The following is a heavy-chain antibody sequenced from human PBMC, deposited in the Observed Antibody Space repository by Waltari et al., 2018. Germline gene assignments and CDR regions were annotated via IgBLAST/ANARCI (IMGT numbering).Heavy chain of an antibody. Sequence: QVQLVQSGAEVKKPGASVKVSCKASGYTFTGYYMHWVRQAPGQGLEWMGWINPNSGGTNYAQKFQGRVTMTRDTSISTAYMELSRLRSDDTAVYYCARVRGGITMSGYDTNDAFDIWGQGTMVTVSS. CDR3: ARVRGGITMSGYDTNDAFDI. CDR1: GYTFTGYY. CDR2: INPNSGGT. J-gene: IGHJ3*02. V-gene: IGHV1-2*02. D-gene: IGHD3-22*01.